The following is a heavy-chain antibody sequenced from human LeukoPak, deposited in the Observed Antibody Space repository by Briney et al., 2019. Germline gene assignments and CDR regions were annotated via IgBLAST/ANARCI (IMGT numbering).Heavy chain of an antibody. J-gene: IGHJ4*02. V-gene: IGHV4-31*03. D-gene: IGHD3-3*01. CDR3: ARGYDFWSGYVY. Sequence: SETLSLTCTVSGGSISSGGYYWSWIRQHPGKGLEWIGYIYYSGSTYYNPSLKSRVTISVDTSKNQFSLKLSSATAADTAVYYCARGYDFWSGYVYWGQGTLVTVSS. CDR2: IYYSGST. CDR1: GGSISSGGYY.